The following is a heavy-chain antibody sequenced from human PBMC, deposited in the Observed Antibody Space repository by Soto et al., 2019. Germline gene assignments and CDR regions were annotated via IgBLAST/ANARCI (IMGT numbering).Heavy chain of an antibody. CDR1: GYTFTSYA. CDR2: INAGNGNT. CDR3: ERNLMDYDFVSGYYMAYYFDY. J-gene: IGHJ4*02. V-gene: IGHV1-3*01. D-gene: IGHD3-3*01. Sequence: EDSVKVSCKASGYTFTSYAMHWVRQAPGQRLEWMGWINAGNGNTKYSQKFQGRVTITRDTSASTAYMELSSLRSEDTAVYYCERNLMDYDFVSGYYMAYYFDYWRQRPLVPVSS.